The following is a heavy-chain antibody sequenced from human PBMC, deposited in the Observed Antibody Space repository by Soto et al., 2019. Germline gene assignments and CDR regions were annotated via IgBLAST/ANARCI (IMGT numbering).Heavy chain of an antibody. J-gene: IGHJ4*02. Sequence: ASVKVSCKASGYTFTTYYIHWVRQAPGQGLEWMGGIIPIFGTANYAQKFQGRVTITADESTSTAYMELSSLRSEDTAVYYCALVGELNYYDSSGYYPLSIVPPPGFDYWGQGTLVTVSS. D-gene: IGHD3-22*01. CDR1: GYTFTTYY. V-gene: IGHV1-69*13. CDR3: ALVGELNYYDSSGYYPLSIVPPPGFDY. CDR2: IIPIFGTA.